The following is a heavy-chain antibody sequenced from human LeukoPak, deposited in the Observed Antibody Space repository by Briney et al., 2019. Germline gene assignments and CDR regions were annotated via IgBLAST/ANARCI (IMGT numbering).Heavy chain of an antibody. CDR1: GYTFTSYY. Sequence: GASVKVPCKASGYTFTSYYMHWVRQAPGQGLEWMGIINPSGGSTSYAQKFQGRVTMTRDTSTSTVYMELSSLRSEDTAVYYCARTLDYYDSSGYYYSMDYWGQGTLVTVSS. CDR2: INPSGGST. V-gene: IGHV1-46*01. D-gene: IGHD3-22*01. J-gene: IGHJ4*02. CDR3: ARTLDYYDSSGYYYSMDY.